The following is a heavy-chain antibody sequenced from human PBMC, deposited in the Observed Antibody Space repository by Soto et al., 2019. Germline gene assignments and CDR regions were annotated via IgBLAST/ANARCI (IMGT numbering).Heavy chain of an antibody. CDR2: IYYSGST. CDR3: ASSIAVAGTCTLIFDY. D-gene: IGHD6-19*01. CDR1: GGSISSYY. J-gene: IGHJ4*02. Sequence: SETLSLTCTVSGGSISSYYWIWIRPPPGKGLEWIGYIYYSGSTNYNPSLKSRVTISVDTSKNQFSLKLSSVTAADTAVYYCASSIAVAGTCTLIFDYWGQGTLVTVSS. V-gene: IGHV4-59*01.